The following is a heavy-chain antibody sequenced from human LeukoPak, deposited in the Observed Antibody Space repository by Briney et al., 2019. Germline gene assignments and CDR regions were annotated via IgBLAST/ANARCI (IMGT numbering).Heavy chain of an antibody. V-gene: IGHV4-59*11. CDR2: IYRSGST. J-gene: IGHJ4*02. CDR3: AGDGDAYYSDTAGVLFVY. CDR1: GGSISNPY. D-gene: IGHD3-22*01. Sequence: PSETLSLTCTASGGSISNPYWNWIRQPPGKGLQWIGYIYRSGSTEYNPSLKSRLSISLDMSKNKSPLQLIPVTAADTAVFYCAGDGDAYYSDTAGVLFVYWGQGALVTVSS.